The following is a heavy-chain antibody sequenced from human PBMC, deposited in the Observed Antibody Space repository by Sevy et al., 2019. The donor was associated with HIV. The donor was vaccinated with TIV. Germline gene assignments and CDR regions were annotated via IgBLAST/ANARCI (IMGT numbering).Heavy chain of an antibody. J-gene: IGHJ6*02. Sequence: ASVKVSCKASGYTFTSYYMHWVRQAPGQGLEWMGKINPSGGSTSYAQKFQGRVTMTRDTSTSTVYMELRSLRSEDTAVYYCAREGYSSSSAHTYYYGMDVWGQGTTVTVSS. D-gene: IGHD6-6*01. CDR1: GYTFTSYY. CDR2: INPSGGST. V-gene: IGHV1-46*01. CDR3: AREGYSSSSAHTYYYGMDV.